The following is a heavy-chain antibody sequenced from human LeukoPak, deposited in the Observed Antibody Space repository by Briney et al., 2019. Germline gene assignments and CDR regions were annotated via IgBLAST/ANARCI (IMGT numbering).Heavy chain of an antibody. V-gene: IGHV3-7*01. D-gene: IGHD1-26*01. Sequence: QPGGSLRLSCAASGFTFSSYWMSWVRQAQGEGLELVAKIKQDGSEKYYVDSVKGRFTISRDNAKNSLYLQMNSLRAEDTAVYYCAREGGSYYSNWFDPWGQGTLVTVSS. J-gene: IGHJ5*02. CDR2: IKQDGSEK. CDR3: AREGGSYYSNWFDP. CDR1: GFTFSSYW.